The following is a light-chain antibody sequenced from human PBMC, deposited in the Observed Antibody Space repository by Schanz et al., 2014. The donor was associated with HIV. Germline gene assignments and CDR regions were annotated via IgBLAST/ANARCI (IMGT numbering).Light chain of an antibody. Sequence: EIVLTQSPGTLSLSPGERAALSCRASQSVTSNLLAWYQQKPGQAPRLLIFGASNRATGIPDRFSGGVSGADFTLTISRVEPEDYAVYYCQQYGSSPWTFGQGTRVDIK. CDR3: QQYGSSPWT. CDR2: GAS. V-gene: IGKV3-20*01. CDR1: QSVTSNL. J-gene: IGKJ1*01.